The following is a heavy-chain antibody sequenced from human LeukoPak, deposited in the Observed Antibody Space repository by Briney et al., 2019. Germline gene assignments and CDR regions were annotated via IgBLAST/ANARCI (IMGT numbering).Heavy chain of an antibody. Sequence: ASVKVSCKASGYTFTSYYMHWVRQAPGQGLEWMGIINPSGGSTSYAQKFQGRVTMTRDTSTSTVYMELSSLRSEDTAVYYCARDVPSEYYYYGMDVWGQGTPVTVSS. V-gene: IGHV1-46*01. CDR3: ARDVPSEYYYYGMDV. D-gene: IGHD6-19*01. CDR2: INPSGGST. CDR1: GYTFTSYY. J-gene: IGHJ6*02.